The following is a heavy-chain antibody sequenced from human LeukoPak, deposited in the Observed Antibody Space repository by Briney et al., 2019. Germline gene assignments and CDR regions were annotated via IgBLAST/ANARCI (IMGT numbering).Heavy chain of an antibody. CDR1: GYTFTSYG. CDR3: ARGSSSWYLLYYYGMDV. D-gene: IGHD6-13*01. J-gene: IGHJ6*02. Sequence: ASVKVSCKASGYTFTSYGISWMRQAPGQGLEWMGWISAYNGNTNYAQKLQGRVTMTTDTSTSTAYMELRSLRSDDTAVYYCARGSSSWYLLYYYGMDVWGQGTTVTVSS. CDR2: ISAYNGNT. V-gene: IGHV1-18*01.